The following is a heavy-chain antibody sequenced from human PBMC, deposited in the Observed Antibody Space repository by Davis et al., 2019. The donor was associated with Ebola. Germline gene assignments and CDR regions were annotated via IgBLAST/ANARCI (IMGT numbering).Heavy chain of an antibody. CDR3: ATMSYSSSP. CDR2: IFPGDSDT. Sequence: GESLKISCKASGYSFTSYWIVWVRQMPGKGLECMGIIFPGDSDTRYSPSFQGQVTISADKSISTAYLQWSSLKASDTAMYYCATMSYSSSPWGQGTLVTVSS. D-gene: IGHD6-6*01. J-gene: IGHJ5*02. CDR1: GYSFTSYW. V-gene: IGHV5-51*01.